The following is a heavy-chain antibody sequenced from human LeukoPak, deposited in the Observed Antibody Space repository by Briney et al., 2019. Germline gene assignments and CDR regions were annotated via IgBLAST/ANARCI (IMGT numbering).Heavy chain of an antibody. CDR1: GYSFTSYW. Sequence: GESLKISCKGSGYSFTSYWIGWVRQMPGKGLEWMGIIYPGDSDTRYSPSFRGQVTISADKSISTAYLQWSSLKASDTAMYYCARVGGKNCGSDCYMIDYWGQGTLAIVSS. J-gene: IGHJ4*02. CDR3: ARVGGKNCGSDCYMIDY. V-gene: IGHV5-51*01. D-gene: IGHD2-21*02. CDR2: IYPGDSDT.